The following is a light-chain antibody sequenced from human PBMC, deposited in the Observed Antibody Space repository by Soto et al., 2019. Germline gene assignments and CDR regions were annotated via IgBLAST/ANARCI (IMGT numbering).Light chain of an antibody. J-gene: IGLJ2*01. CDR3: SSYAGSNIL. CDR1: SSDVGGYNY. V-gene: IGLV2-8*01. Sequence: QSALTKPPSASGSPGQSVTIFCTGTSSDVGGYNYVSWYQQHPGKVPKLMIYEVSKRPSGVPDRFSGSKSGNTASLTVSGLQAEDEADYYCSSYAGSNILFGGGTKVTVL. CDR2: EVS.